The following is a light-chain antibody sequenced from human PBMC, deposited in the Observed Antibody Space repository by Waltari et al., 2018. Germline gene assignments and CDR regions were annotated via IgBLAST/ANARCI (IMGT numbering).Light chain of an antibody. V-gene: IGKV4-1*01. CDR1: QSVLSRSDNKNY. CDR2: WAS. Sequence: DIVMTQSPASLAVSLGERAPSHCKSSQSVLSRSDNKNYVALHQQKTGQPPKLLISWASTRESGVPDRFSGSGSGTDFTLTISSLQAEDVAVYYCQQHYSDPLTFGGGTKVEIK. J-gene: IGKJ4*01. CDR3: QQHYSDPLT.